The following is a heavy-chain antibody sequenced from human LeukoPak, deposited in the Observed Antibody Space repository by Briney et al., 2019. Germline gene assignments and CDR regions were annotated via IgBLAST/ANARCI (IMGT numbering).Heavy chain of an antibody. CDR2: IKQDGSEK. Sequence: GGSLRLSCAASGFTFSSYWMSWVRQAPGKGLEWVANIKQDGSEKYYVDSVRGRFTISRDNAKNSLYLQMNSLRAEDTAFYYCARHDFWSGFKGGDYWGQGTLVTVSS. CDR3: ARHDFWSGFKGGDY. J-gene: IGHJ4*02. V-gene: IGHV3-7*03. CDR1: GFTFSSYW. D-gene: IGHD3-3*01.